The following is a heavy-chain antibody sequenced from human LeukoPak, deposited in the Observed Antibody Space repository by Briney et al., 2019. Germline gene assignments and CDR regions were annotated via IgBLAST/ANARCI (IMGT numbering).Heavy chain of an antibody. V-gene: IGHV4-39*01. J-gene: IGHJ6*03. CDR3: ARLSSSWYRVSYYYYYMDV. CDR1: GGSISSSSYY. Sequence: ASETLSLTCTVSGGSISSSSYYWGWIRQPPGKGLEWIGSIYYSGSTYYNPSLKSRVTISVDTSKNQFSLKLSSVTAADTAVYYCARLSSSWYRVSYYYYYMDVWGKGTTVTVSS. D-gene: IGHD6-13*01. CDR2: IYYSGST.